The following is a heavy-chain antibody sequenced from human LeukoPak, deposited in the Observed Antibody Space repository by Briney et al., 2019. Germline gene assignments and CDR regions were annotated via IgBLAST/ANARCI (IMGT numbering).Heavy chain of an antibody. J-gene: IGHJ6*03. CDR2: IYPGDSDT. CDR3: ARLADGWYDYYYMDV. D-gene: IGHD6-19*01. CDR1: GYSFTSYW. V-gene: IGHV5-51*01. Sequence: GESLKISCKGSGYSFTSYWIGWVRQMPGKGLEWMGIIYPGDSDTRYSPSFQGQATISADKSISTAYLQWSSLKASDTAMYYCARLADGWYDYYYMDVWGKGTTVTVSS.